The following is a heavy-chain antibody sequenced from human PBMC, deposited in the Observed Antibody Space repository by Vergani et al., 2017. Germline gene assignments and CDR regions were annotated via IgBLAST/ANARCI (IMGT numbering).Heavy chain of an antibody. CDR3: ARPVGYSYGSGYFDY. Sequence: QLQLQESGPGLVKPSETLSLTCTVSGGSISSSSYYWGWLRQPPGKGLEWIGSIYYSGSTYYNPSLKSRVTISVDTSKNQFSLKLSSVTAADTAVYYCARPVGYSYGSGYFDYWGQGTLVTVSS. CDR2: IYYSGST. CDR1: GGSISSSSYY. J-gene: IGHJ4*02. V-gene: IGHV4-39*01. D-gene: IGHD5-18*01.